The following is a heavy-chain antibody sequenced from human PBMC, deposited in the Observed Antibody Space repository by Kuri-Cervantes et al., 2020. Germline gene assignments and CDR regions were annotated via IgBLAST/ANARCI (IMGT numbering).Heavy chain of an antibody. CDR1: GYTFTSYY. Sequence: ASVKVSCKASGYTFTSYYIHWVRQAPGQGLEWMGWINPNSGGTNYAQKFQGWVTMTRDTSISTAYMELSRLRSDDTAVYYCARDGLGAAASLAFDIWGQGTMVTVSS. CDR2: INPNSGGT. D-gene: IGHD6-13*01. J-gene: IGHJ3*02. V-gene: IGHV1-2*04. CDR3: ARDGLGAAASLAFDI.